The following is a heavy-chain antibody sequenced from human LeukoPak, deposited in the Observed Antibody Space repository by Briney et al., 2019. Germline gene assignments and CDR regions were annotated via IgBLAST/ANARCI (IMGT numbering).Heavy chain of an antibody. CDR2: ISSSGSTI. CDR1: GFTFSDYY. CDR3: ARKNYYDSIVAFDI. D-gene: IGHD3-22*01. J-gene: IGHJ3*02. Sequence: PGGSLRLSCAASGFTFSDYYMSWIRQAPGKGLEWVSYISSSGSTIYYADSVRGRFTISRDNAKNSLYLQMNSLRAEDTAVYYCARKNYYDSIVAFDIWGQGTMVTVSS. V-gene: IGHV3-11*04.